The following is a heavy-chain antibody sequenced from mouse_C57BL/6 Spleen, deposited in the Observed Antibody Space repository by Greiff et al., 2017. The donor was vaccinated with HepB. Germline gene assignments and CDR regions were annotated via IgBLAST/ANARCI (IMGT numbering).Heavy chain of an antibody. J-gene: IGHJ3*01. CDR3: AIDYDYPAWFAY. D-gene: IGHD2-4*01. Sequence: VQLQQSGAELARPGASVKMSCKASGYTFTSYTMHWVNQRPGQGLEWIGYINPSSGYTKYNQKFKDKATLTADKSSSTAYMQLSSLTSEDSAVYIGAIDYDYPAWFAYWDQGTLVTVSA. CDR2: INPSSGYT. CDR1: GYTFTSYT. V-gene: IGHV1-4*01.